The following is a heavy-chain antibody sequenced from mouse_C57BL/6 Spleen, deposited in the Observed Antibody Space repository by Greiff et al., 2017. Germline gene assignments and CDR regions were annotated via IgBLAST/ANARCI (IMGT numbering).Heavy chain of an antibody. Sequence: VKLQQSGAELMKPGASVKLSCKATGYTFTGYWIEWVKQRPGHGLEWIGEILPGSGSTNYNEKFKGKATFTADTSSNTAYMQLSSLTTEDSAIYYCATYYYGSSYRFAYWGQGTLVTVSA. D-gene: IGHD1-1*01. CDR3: ATYYYGSSYRFAY. V-gene: IGHV1-9*01. CDR2: ILPGSGST. CDR1: GYTFTGYW. J-gene: IGHJ3*01.